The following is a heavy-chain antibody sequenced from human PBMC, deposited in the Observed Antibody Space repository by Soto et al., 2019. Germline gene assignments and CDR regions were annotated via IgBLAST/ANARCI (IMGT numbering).Heavy chain of an antibody. CDR1: GFTFSSNS. Sequence: VQVVESGGGLVQPGGSLRLSCAASGFTFSSNSMNWVRQAPGKGLEWISYISSSSSTIYAESVKGRFTISRDNAKNSLYLQMNSLRDEDTAVYYCARVIWSGHLTSDLWGQGTLVTVSS. CDR3: ARVIWSGHLTSDL. V-gene: IGHV3-48*02. J-gene: IGHJ5*02. CDR2: ISSSSSTI. D-gene: IGHD3-3*01.